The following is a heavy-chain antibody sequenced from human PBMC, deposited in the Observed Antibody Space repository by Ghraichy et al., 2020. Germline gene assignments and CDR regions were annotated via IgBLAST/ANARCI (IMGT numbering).Heavy chain of an antibody. CDR3: ALYYGSGKSRYYYGMDV. Sequence: SETLSLTCAVYGGSFSGYYWSWIRQPPGKGLEWIGEINHSGSTNYNPSLKSRVTISVDTSKNQFSLKLSSVTAADTAVYYCALYYGSGKSRYYYGMDVWGQGTTVTVSS. V-gene: IGHV4-34*01. CDR1: GGSFSGYY. CDR2: INHSGST. D-gene: IGHD3-10*01. J-gene: IGHJ6*02.